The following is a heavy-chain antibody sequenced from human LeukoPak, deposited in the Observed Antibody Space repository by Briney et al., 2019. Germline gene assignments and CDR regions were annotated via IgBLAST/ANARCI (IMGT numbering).Heavy chain of an antibody. CDR1: GDSISSDAYS. Sequence: SETLSLTCAVSGDSISSDAYSWSWIRQPPGKGLEWIGYIYHSGSTYYNLSLRRRVTISVDKSRNQFSLNVSSVTAADTAVYYCARDVSGWRFDYWGQGTLVTVSS. CDR2: IYHSGST. J-gene: IGHJ4*02. V-gene: IGHV4-30-2*01. CDR3: ARDVSGWRFDY. D-gene: IGHD6-19*01.